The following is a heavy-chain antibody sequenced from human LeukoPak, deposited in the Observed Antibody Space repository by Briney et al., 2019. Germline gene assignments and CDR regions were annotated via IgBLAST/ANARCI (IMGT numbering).Heavy chain of an antibody. CDR2: ITPMFGTA. Sequence: GASVKVSCKASGYTFTSYDINWVRQATGQGLEWMGGITPMFGTANYAQKFQGRVTITADESTSTAYMELSSLRSEDTAVYYCVRDGSYYDSSGYYYLYWGQGTLVTVSS. CDR3: VRDGSYYDSSGYYYLY. J-gene: IGHJ4*02. D-gene: IGHD3-22*01. CDR1: GYTFTSYD. V-gene: IGHV1-69*13.